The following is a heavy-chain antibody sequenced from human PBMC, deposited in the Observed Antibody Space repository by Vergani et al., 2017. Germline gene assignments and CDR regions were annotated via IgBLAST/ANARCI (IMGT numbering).Heavy chain of an antibody. Sequence: VQLLESGGGLVQPGGSLRLSCAASGFTFSSYGMHWVRQAPGKGLEWVAVISYDGSNKYYADSVKGRFTISRDNSKNTLYLQMNSLRAEDTAVYYCAKDSGAGYSSSWLLFDYWGQGTLVTVSS. CDR2: ISYDGSNK. V-gene: IGHV3-30*18. CDR1: GFTFSSYG. D-gene: IGHD6-13*01. J-gene: IGHJ4*02. CDR3: AKDSGAGYSSSWLLFDY.